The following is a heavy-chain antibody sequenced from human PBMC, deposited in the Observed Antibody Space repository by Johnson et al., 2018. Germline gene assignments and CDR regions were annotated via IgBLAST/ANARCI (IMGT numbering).Heavy chain of an antibody. CDR1: GLTFSSNV. CDR3: ARDSSPWRFWFDP. J-gene: IGHJ5*02. D-gene: IGHD6-13*01. V-gene: IGHV3-48*04. CDR2: ISSSSSTI. Sequence: VQLVESGGGLVQPGGSLRLSCVASGLTFSSNVMNWVRQAPGKGLEWVSYISSSSSTIYYADSFKGRFTISRDNANNSLYLQMNSLRAEDTAVYYCARDSSPWRFWFDPWGRGILVTVSS.